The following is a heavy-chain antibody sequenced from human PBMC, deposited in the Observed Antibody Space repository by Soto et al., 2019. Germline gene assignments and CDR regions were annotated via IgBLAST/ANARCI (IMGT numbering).Heavy chain of an antibody. V-gene: IGHV3-23*01. CDR1: GFTFSSYA. D-gene: IGHD5-12*01. Sequence: GGSLRLSCAASGFTFSSYAISWVRQAPGEGLEWVSTISGVGGNTYDADSVKGRFTISRDNSKNTLYLQMNSLRAEDTAVYYCAKSKGPGIYSGYDWLGYWGQGTLVTVSS. J-gene: IGHJ4*02. CDR2: ISGVGGNT. CDR3: AKSKGPGIYSGYDWLGY.